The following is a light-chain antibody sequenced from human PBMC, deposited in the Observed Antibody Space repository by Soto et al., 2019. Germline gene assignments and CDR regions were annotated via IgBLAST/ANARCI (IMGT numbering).Light chain of an antibody. J-gene: IGKJ1*01. V-gene: IGKV3-20*01. Sequence: EIVLTQSPGTLSLSPGERGTLSCRASQTVSSNFLAWYQQKPGQAPRLLIFDASTRATGIPDRFTGSGPGTDFTLTISRLEPEDFAVYYCQFYGDPSKTFGPGPKLDI. CDR1: QTVSSNF. CDR3: QFYGDPSKT. CDR2: DAS.